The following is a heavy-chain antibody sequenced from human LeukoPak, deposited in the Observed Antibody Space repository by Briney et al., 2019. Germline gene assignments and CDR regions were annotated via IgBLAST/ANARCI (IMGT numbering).Heavy chain of an antibody. CDR2: IYYSGST. J-gene: IGHJ4*02. V-gene: IGHV4-39*07. CDR3: ARGRLGSSSWYKI. CDR1: GGSISSSSYY. Sequence: SETLSLTCTVSGGSISSSSYYWGWIRQPPRKGLEWIGSIYYSGSTYYNPSLKSRVTISVDTSKNQFSLKLSSVTAADTAVYYCARGRLGSSSWYKIWGQGTLVTVSS. D-gene: IGHD6-13*01.